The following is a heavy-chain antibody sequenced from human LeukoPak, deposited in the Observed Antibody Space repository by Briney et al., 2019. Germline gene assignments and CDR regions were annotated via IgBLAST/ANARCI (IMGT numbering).Heavy chain of an antibody. CDR3: ARDHPLFHSRVGQLAPGYYYYYGMDV. D-gene: IGHD6-6*01. J-gene: IGHJ6*02. Sequence: GASVKVSCKASGYTFTSYDINWLRQATGQGLEWMGWINPNSGGTNYAQKFQGWVTMTRDTSISTAYMELSRLRSDDTAVYYCARDHPLFHSRVGQLAPGYYYYYGMDVWGQGTTVTVSS. CDR1: GYTFTSYD. V-gene: IGHV1-2*04. CDR2: INPNSGGT.